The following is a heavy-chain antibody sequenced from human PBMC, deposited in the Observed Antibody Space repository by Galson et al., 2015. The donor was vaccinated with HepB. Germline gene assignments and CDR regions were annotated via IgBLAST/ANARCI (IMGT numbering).Heavy chain of an antibody. CDR1: GFTFSSYS. V-gene: IGHV3-23*01. CDR3: ANRGRRGY. D-gene: IGHD3-16*01. CDR2: ITVSGSGGST. Sequence: SLRLSCAASGFTFSSYSMNWVRQAPGKGLEWVSSITVSGSGGSTYYADSVKGRFTISRDNSKNTLYLQMNSLRAEDTAVYYCANRGRRGYWGQGTLVTVSS. J-gene: IGHJ4*02.